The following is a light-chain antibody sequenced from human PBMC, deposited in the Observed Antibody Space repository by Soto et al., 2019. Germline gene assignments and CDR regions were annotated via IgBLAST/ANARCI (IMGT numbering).Light chain of an antibody. V-gene: IGKV3-20*01. CDR2: GAS. CDR1: QSVSNY. J-gene: IGKJ1*01. Sequence: EIVVTQSPGTLSLSPGERATLSCRASQSVSNYLAWYQRKPGQAPRLLIYGASSRATGIPDRFSGSGSGTDFTLTISRLEPEDFAVYYCHQYGGSPQTFGQGTKVDI. CDR3: HQYGGSPQT.